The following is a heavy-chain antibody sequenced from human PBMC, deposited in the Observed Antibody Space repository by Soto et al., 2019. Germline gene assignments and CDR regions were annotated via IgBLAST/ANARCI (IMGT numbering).Heavy chain of an antibody. CDR1: GYTFTSYY. CDR2: INPSGGST. J-gene: IGHJ6*02. D-gene: IGHD5-12*01. Sequence: ASLKVSCKPSGYTFTSYYMHWVRQAPGQGLEWMGIINPSGGSTSYAQKFQGRVTMTRDTSTSTVYMELSSLRSEDTAVYYCARDHGGGYGNSYGMDVWGQGTTVTVSS. CDR3: ARDHGGGYGNSYGMDV. V-gene: IGHV1-46*01.